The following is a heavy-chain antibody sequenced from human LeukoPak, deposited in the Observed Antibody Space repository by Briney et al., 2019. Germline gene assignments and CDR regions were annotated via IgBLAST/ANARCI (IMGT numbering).Heavy chain of an antibody. V-gene: IGHV4-59*01. CDR2: IYYSGST. J-gene: IGHJ6*03. CDR1: GGSISSYY. CDR3: ARTAYYYYYMDV. Sequence: SETLSLTCTVSGGSISSYYWSWIRQPPGKGLEWVGYIYYSGSTNYSPSLKSRVTISVDTSKNQFSLKLSSVTAADTAVYYCARTAYYYYYMDVWGKGTTVTISS.